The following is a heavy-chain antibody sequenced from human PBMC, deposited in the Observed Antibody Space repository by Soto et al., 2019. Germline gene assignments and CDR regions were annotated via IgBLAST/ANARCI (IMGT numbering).Heavy chain of an antibody. CDR1: GYIFINYG. V-gene: IGHV1-18*01. CDR2: ITPYNGNT. Sequence: QVQLVQSGAEVKKPGASVKVSCKASGYIFINYGISWVRQAPGQGLEWMGWITPYNGNTNYAQKLQRRVTMTTDTSTSTAYMELGSLSSHDTAVYYCAKSEGFLDYWGQGTLVTVSS. J-gene: IGHJ4*02. CDR3: AKSEGFLDY. D-gene: IGHD2-15*01.